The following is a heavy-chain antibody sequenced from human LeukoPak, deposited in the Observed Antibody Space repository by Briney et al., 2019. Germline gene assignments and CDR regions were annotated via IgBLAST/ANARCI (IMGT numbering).Heavy chain of an antibody. V-gene: IGHV4-39*07. Sequence: PSETLSLTCTVSGGSISSSSYYWGWIRQPPGKGLEWIGSVYYSGSTYYNPSLKSRVTISVDTSKNQFSLKLSSVTAADTAVYYCASLPDPFGGANYFDYWGQGTLVTVSS. CDR2: VYYSGST. J-gene: IGHJ4*02. D-gene: IGHD2-21*01. CDR3: ASLPDPFGGANYFDY. CDR1: GGSISSSSYY.